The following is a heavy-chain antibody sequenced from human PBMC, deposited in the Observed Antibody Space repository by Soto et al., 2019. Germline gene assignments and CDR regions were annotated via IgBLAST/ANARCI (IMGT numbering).Heavy chain of an antibody. CDR2: ISYDGSNK. CDR3: AREGGDIVVVVAAMVGSYGMDV. J-gene: IGHJ6*02. CDR1: GFTFSSYA. V-gene: IGHV3-30-3*01. Sequence: GGSLRLSCVASGFTFSSYAMHWVRQAPGKGLEWVAVISYDGSNKYYADSVKGRFTISRDNSKNTLYLQMNSLRAEDTAVYYCAREGGDIVVVVAAMVGSYGMDVWGQGTTVTVSS. D-gene: IGHD2-15*01.